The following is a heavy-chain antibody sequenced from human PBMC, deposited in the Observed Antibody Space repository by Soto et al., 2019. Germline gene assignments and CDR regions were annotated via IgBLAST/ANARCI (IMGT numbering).Heavy chain of an antibody. CDR2: MNPNRGNT. Sequence: QVQLVQSGAEVKKPGASVKVSCKASGYTFTSYDINWVRQTTGQGLEWMGWMNPNRGNTGYAQKFQGRVTKTRNTAINTAYMELSSRNSEDTAVYYCAIVGARPPDYWGQGTLVTVSS. J-gene: IGHJ4*02. V-gene: IGHV1-8*02. D-gene: IGHD1-26*01. CDR1: GYTFTSYD. CDR3: AIVGARPPDY.